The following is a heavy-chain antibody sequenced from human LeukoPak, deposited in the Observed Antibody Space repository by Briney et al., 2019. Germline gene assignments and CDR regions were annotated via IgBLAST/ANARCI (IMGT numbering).Heavy chain of an antibody. V-gene: IGHV1-69*04. CDR3: ARGPAVVVPAAQRGTADY. D-gene: IGHD2-2*01. J-gene: IGHJ4*02. CDR2: IPXLGIA. Sequence: IPXLGIANYAQKFQGRVTITADKSTSTAYMELSSLRSEDTAVYYCARGPAVVVPAAQRGTADYWGQGTLVTVSS.